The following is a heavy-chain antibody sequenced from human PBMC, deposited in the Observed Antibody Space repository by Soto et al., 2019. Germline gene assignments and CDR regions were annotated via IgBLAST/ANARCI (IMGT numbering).Heavy chain of an antibody. CDR1: GGTFSSYA. CDR3: ARDRRSIAAAGRFDP. V-gene: IGHV1-69*13. J-gene: IGHJ5*02. D-gene: IGHD6-13*01. Sequence: GASVKVSCKASGGTFSSYAISWVRQAPGQGLEWMGGIIPIFGTANYAQKFQGRVTITADESTSTAYMELSSLRSEDTAVYYCARDRRSIAAAGRFDPWGQGTLVTVPQ. CDR2: IIPIFGTA.